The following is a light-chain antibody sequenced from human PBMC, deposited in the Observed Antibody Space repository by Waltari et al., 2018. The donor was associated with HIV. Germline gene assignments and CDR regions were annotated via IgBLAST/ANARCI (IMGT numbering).Light chain of an antibody. Sequence: DIQMTQSPSSLSAYVGDRVTITCRTSQTIGNYLNWYQQKPGKAPKPRSYAASNLQSGVPSRFNGSGSGTDFTLTISSLQPEESATYYCQQSYTTVWTFGQGTKVEI. V-gene: IGKV1-39*01. J-gene: IGKJ1*01. CDR1: QTIGNY. CDR2: AAS. CDR3: QQSYTTVWT.